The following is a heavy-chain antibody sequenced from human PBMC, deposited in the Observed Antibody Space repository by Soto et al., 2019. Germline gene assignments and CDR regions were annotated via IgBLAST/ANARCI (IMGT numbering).Heavy chain of an antibody. V-gene: IGHV3-30*18. CDR1: GFSFGFYV. Sequence: QVQLVESGGGVVQSGRSLRLSCVASGFSFGFYVMHWVRQAPGKGLEWVAIISYDGSDKDYADSVKGRVTISRDNSKNPLYLEMNNLRPEDTAVYYCAKDKASVGTAYFQYWGQGTLVTVSS. J-gene: IGHJ1*01. CDR3: AKDKASVGTAYFQY. CDR2: ISYDGSDK. D-gene: IGHD6-13*01.